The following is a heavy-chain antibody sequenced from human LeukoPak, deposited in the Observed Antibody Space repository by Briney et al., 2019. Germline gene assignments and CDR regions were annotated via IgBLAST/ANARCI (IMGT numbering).Heavy chain of an antibody. Sequence: PGGSLRLSCAASGFTFSGYGMHWVRQAPGKGLEWVAFIRYDGSNNYYTDSVKGRFTISRDNSRNTLYLQMNSLRAEDTAVYYCAKVGIGYSYGFDAFDIWGQGTMVTVSS. CDR1: GFTFSGYG. D-gene: IGHD5-18*01. CDR3: AKVGIGYSYGFDAFDI. J-gene: IGHJ3*02. V-gene: IGHV3-30*02. CDR2: IRYDGSNN.